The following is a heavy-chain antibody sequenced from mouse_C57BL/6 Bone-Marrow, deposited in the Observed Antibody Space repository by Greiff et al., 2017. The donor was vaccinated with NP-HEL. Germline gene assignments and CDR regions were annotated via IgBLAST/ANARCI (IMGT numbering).Heavy chain of an antibody. CDR2: IYPGDGDT. D-gene: IGHD3-2*02. Sequence: QVQLQQSGAELVKPGASVKISCKASGYAFSSYWMNWVKQRPGKGLEWIGQIYPGDGDTNYNGKFKGKATLTADKSSSTAYMQLSSLTSEDSAVYFCARFPRQLRLGFAYWGQGTLVTVSA. CDR3: ARFPRQLRLGFAY. J-gene: IGHJ3*01. CDR1: GYAFSSYW. V-gene: IGHV1-80*01.